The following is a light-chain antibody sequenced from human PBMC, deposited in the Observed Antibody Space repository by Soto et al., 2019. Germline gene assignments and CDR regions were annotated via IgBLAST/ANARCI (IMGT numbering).Light chain of an antibody. J-gene: IGKJ4*01. CDR3: KQLNDFPPT. Sequence: DIHMTQSPSTLPASVGDRVTITCRASQDISSFLAWYQQRPGEAPTLLISAASTLQRGVPSRFSGSGSGTDFTLIISTLQPVDFATYFCKQLNDFPPTFGGGTKVDIK. V-gene: IGKV1-9*01. CDR1: QDISSF. CDR2: AAS.